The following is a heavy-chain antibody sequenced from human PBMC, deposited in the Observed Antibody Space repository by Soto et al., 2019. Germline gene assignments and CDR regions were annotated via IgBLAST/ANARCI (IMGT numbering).Heavy chain of an antibody. D-gene: IGHD3-22*01. CDR2: IYYSGST. V-gene: IGHV4-59*01. CDR1: GGSISSYY. Sequence: SETLSLTCTVSGGSISSYYWSWIRQPPGKGLEWIGYIYYSGSTNYNPSLKSRVTISVDTSKNQFSLKLSSVTAADTAVYYCAREGNSYDSSGKYYFDYWGQGTLVTVSS. J-gene: IGHJ4*02. CDR3: AREGNSYDSSGKYYFDY.